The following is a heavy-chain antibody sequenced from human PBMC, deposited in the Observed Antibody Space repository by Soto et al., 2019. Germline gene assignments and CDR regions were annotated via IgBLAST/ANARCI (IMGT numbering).Heavy chain of an antibody. J-gene: IGHJ4*02. CDR1: GFTFSSYA. V-gene: IGHV3-23*01. Sequence: EVQLLESGGGLVQPGGSLRLSCAAAGFTFSSYAMSWVRQAPGKVLEWVSTIGRSGGSTYYAESVKGRFTISRDSSKSTLYLQMNSLRADDTAVYYCAKGGVAVVGNDLEYWGQGTLVTVSS. D-gene: IGHD6-19*01. CDR2: IGRSGGST. CDR3: AKGGVAVVGNDLEY.